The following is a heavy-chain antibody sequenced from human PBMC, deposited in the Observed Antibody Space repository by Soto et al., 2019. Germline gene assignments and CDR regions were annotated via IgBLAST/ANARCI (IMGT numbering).Heavy chain of an antibody. CDR2: ISYDGSNK. CDR1: GFTFISYA. J-gene: IGHJ4*02. D-gene: IGHD5-12*01. Sequence: LRLSCAASGFTFISYAMHWVRQSPGKGLEWVAVISYDGSNKYYADSVKGRFTISRDNSKNTLYLQMNSLRAEDTAVYYCARDPPEMATQGGYFDYWGQGTLVTVSS. CDR3: ARDPPEMATQGGYFDY. V-gene: IGHV3-30-3*01.